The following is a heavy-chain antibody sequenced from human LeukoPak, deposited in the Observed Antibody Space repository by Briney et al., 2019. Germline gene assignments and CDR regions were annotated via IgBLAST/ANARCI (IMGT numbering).Heavy chain of an antibody. CDR3: ARRYYRNDRWD. J-gene: IGHJ4*02. V-gene: IGHV4-59*12. Sequence: SQTLSLTCTVSGGSISNYYWRWIRQPPAKGLERIGYTYYSRSTNYNPSLKSRLTISLDTSKNQFSLRLSSVTVADSAFYSCARRYYRNDRWDWGQGTLVTVSP. CDR1: GGSISNYY. CDR2: TYYSRST. D-gene: IGHD1-1*01.